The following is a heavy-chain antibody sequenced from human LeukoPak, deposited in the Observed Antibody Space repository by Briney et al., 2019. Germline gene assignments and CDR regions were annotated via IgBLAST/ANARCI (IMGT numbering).Heavy chain of an antibody. CDR2: INPNSGGT. V-gene: IGHV1-2*02. CDR1: GYTFTGYY. Sequence: PGASVKVSCKASGYTFTGYYMHWVRQAPGRGLEWMGWINPNSGGTNYAQKFQGRVTMTRDTSISAAYMELSRLRSDDTAVYYCAREAVAGTREILDYWGQGTLVTVSS. CDR3: AREAVAGTREILDY. D-gene: IGHD6-19*01. J-gene: IGHJ4*02.